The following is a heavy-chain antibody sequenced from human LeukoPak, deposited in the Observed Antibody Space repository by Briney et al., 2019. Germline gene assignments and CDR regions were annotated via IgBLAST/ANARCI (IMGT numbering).Heavy chain of an antibody. CDR1: GFTFSSYS. CDR3: ARHSLYDFWRSTHYYYYYGMDV. CDR2: ISMSSSYI. V-gene: IGHV3-21*01. D-gene: IGHD3-3*01. Sequence: GGSLRLSCAASGFTFSSYSMNWVRQAPGKGLELVSTISMSSSYIYYAASVKGRFTISRENGKNSLYLQMSSLRAEDTAVYYCARHSLYDFWRSTHYYYYYGMDVWGQGTTVTVSS. J-gene: IGHJ6*02.